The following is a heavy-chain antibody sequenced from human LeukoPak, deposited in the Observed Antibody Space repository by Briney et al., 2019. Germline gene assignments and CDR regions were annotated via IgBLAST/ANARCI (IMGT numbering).Heavy chain of an antibody. CDR3: ARGGYGDYVGPSFDY. J-gene: IGHJ4*02. CDR2: IIPIFGTA. Sequence: GASVKVSCKASGGTFSSYAISWVRQAPGQGLEWMGGIIPIFGTANYAQKFQGRVTITTDESTSTAYMELSSLRSEDTAVYYCARGGYGDYVGPSFDYWGQGTLVTVSS. V-gene: IGHV1-69*05. CDR1: GGTFSSYA. D-gene: IGHD4-17*01.